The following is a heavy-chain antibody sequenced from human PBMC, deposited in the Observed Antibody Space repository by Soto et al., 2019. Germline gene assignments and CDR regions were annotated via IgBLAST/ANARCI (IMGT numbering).Heavy chain of an antibody. CDR2: INGTGVTT. D-gene: IGHD5-12*01. CDR3: AKAHEGGEGYDHHFDY. J-gene: IGHJ4*02. V-gene: IGHV3-23*01. Sequence: GGSLRLSCSASGFTFSNCAMTWVRQAPGKGLEWVSVINGTGVTTSYADSVKGRFTISRDNSKNTLYLQMNSLRAEDTAVYYCAKAHEGGEGYDHHFDYWGQGTLVTVSS. CDR1: GFTFSNCA.